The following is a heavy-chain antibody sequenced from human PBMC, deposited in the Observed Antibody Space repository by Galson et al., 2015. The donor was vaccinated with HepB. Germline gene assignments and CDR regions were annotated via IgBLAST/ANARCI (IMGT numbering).Heavy chain of an antibody. CDR3: STYYDCSGYPPGTFDN. D-gene: IGHD3-22*01. Sequence: SLRLSCAASGFTFSSAWMGWVRQAPGKGLEWVGGIKSKTDGGTTDYAAPVKGRFTISSDDSKNTLYLQINSVKTEDTAVYYCSTYYDCSGYPPGTFDNWGQGTMVTVSS. V-gene: IGHV3-15*01. J-gene: IGHJ3*02. CDR2: IKSKTDGGTT. CDR1: GFTFSSAW.